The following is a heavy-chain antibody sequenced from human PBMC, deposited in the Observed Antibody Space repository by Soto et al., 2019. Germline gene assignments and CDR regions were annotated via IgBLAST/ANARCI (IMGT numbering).Heavy chain of an antibody. CDR1: AGTFSSYA. Sequence: QVQLVQSGAEVKKPGSAVKVSCKASAGTFSSYAISWVRQSPGQGLEWMGGIIPIFGTANYAQKFQGRVTITADESTSTAYMERRILRSEDTAVYYCARDGPMGTPSRGFDPWGQGTLVTVSS. J-gene: IGHJ5*02. CDR2: IIPIFGTA. CDR3: ARDGPMGTPSRGFDP. V-gene: IGHV1-69*12. D-gene: IGHD1-1*01.